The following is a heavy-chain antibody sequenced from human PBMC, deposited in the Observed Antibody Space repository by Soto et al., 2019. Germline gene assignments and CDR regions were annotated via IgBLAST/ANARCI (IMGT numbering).Heavy chain of an antibody. CDR2: IKQDGSEK. CDR1: GFTFSSYW. CDR3: ARDPNIVLVPAALRSYYYYYGMDA. Sequence: GGSLRLSCAASGFTFSSYWMSWVRQAPGKGLEWVANIKQDGSEKYYVDSVKGRFTISRDNAKNSLYLQMNSLRAEDTAVYYCARDPNIVLVPAALRSYYYYYGMDAWGQGT. D-gene: IGHD2-2*01. J-gene: IGHJ6*02. V-gene: IGHV3-7*01.